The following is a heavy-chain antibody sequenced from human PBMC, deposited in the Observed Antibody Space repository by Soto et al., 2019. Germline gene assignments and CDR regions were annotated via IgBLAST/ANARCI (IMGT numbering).Heavy chain of an antibody. Sequence: GGSLRLSCAASGFTFSSYDMHWVRQATGKGLEWVSAIGSAGDTYYLGSVKGRFTISRENAKNSLYLQMNSLRAGDTAVYYCASTYDFWSGYPDYGMDVWGQGTTVTVSS. CDR1: GFTFSSYD. D-gene: IGHD3-3*01. CDR2: IGSAGDT. V-gene: IGHV3-13*01. CDR3: ASTYDFWSGYPDYGMDV. J-gene: IGHJ6*02.